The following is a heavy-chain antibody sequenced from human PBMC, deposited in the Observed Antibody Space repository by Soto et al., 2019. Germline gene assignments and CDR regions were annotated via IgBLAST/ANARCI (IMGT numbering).Heavy chain of an antibody. D-gene: IGHD1-7*01. J-gene: IGHJ4*02. Sequence: GGSLRLSCAASGFTVSSNYMTWVRQAPGKGLEWVSVIYSGGSTYYADTVKGRFTISRDNSKNTLYLPMNSLRAEETALHYCERDSTNRNLFDYWGQGTLVTVSS. CDR1: GFTVSSNY. CDR3: ERDSTNRNLFDY. CDR2: IYSGGST. V-gene: IGHV3-53*01.